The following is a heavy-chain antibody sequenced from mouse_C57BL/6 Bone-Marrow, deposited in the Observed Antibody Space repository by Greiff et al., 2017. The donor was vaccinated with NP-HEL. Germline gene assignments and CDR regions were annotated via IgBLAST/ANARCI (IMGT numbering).Heavy chain of an antibody. V-gene: IGHV1-81*01. CDR3: NLLGFAY. Sequence: QVQLQQSGAELARPGASVKLSCKASGYTFTSYGISWVKQRTGQGLEWIGEIYPRSGNTYYNEKFKGKATLTADKSSSTAYMELRSLTSEDSAVYFCNLLGFAYWGQGTLVTVSA. J-gene: IGHJ3*01. CDR1: GYTFTSYG. CDR2: IYPRSGNT.